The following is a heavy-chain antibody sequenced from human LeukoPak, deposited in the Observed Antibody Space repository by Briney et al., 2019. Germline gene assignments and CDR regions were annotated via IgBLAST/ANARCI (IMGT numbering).Heavy chain of an antibody. CDR1: GFTFSSYA. CDR3: ARGNRYSYTFTGRERTKSRLDQ. CDR2: ISYDGSNK. Sequence: QSGGSLRLSCAASGFTFSSYAMHWVRQAPGKGLEWVAVISYDGSNKYYADFVKGRFAISRDNSKNMLYLQMNSLRAEDTAVYYCARGNRYSYTFTGRERTKSRLDQWGQGTLVTVSS. D-gene: IGHD5-18*01. V-gene: IGHV3-30*09. J-gene: IGHJ4*02.